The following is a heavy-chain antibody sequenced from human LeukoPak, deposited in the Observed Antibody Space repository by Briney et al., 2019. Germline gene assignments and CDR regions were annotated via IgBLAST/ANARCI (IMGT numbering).Heavy chain of an antibody. Sequence: SVKVSCKVSGYTLTELSMHWVRQAPGQGLEWMGGIIPIFGTANYAQKFQGRVTITADESTSTAYMELSSLRSEDTAVYYCARAVGGYDYGGNSGYFDYWGQGTLVTVSS. V-gene: IGHV1-69*13. CDR2: IIPIFGTA. CDR1: GYTLTELS. CDR3: ARAVGGYDYGGNSGYFDY. J-gene: IGHJ4*02. D-gene: IGHD4-23*01.